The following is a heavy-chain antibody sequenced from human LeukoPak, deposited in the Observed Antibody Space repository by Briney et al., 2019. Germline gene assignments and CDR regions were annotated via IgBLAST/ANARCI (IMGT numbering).Heavy chain of an antibody. CDR3: AKDAQRGFDYSNSLEY. V-gene: IGHV3-33*06. D-gene: IGHD4-11*01. CDR2: IWSDESNK. Sequence: PGGSLRLSCAASGFIFNHHAMHWVRQAPGKGLEWVAVIWSDESNKFYADSVRGRFTISRDDSRKTVYLQMERMTAEDTAIYYCAKDAQRGFDYSNSLEYWGQGALVTVAS. J-gene: IGHJ4*02. CDR1: GFIFNHHA.